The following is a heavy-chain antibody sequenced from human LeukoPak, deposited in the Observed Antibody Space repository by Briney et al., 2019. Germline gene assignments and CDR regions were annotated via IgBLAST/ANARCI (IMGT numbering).Heavy chain of an antibody. CDR1: GFTFSGSA. J-gene: IGHJ4*02. CDR3: TRWDCTTTGCYPFDY. V-gene: IGHV3-73*01. CDR2: IRDKANSYAT. Sequence: GGSLRLSCAASGFTFSGSAIHWVRQASGKGLEWVGRIRDKANSYATAYIASVKGRFTISRDDSKNTAYQQMSSLKTEDTAVYYCTRWDCTTTGCYPFDYWGQGTLVTVSS. D-gene: IGHD2-2*01.